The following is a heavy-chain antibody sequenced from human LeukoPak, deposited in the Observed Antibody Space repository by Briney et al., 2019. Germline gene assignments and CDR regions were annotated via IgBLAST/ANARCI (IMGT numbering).Heavy chain of an antibody. Sequence: SVKVSCKASGGTFSSYAISWVRQAPGQGLEWMGRIIPIFGTANYAQKFQGRVTITTDESTSTAYMELSSLRSEDTAVYYCASAILDGYNDMYFDYWGQGTLVTVSS. J-gene: IGHJ4*02. CDR3: ASAILDGYNDMYFDY. V-gene: IGHV1-69*05. D-gene: IGHD5-24*01. CDR1: GGTFSSYA. CDR2: IIPIFGTA.